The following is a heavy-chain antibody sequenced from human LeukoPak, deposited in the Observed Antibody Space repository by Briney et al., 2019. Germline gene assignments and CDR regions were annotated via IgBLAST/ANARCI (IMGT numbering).Heavy chain of an antibody. CDR1: GYSISSGYY. CDR2: IYHSGST. CDR3: ARRGFAGEYGDNHNWFDT. D-gene: IGHD4-17*01. Sequence: PSETLSLTCAVSGYSISSGYYWGWIRQPPGKGLEWIGSIYHSGSTYYNPSLKSRVTISVDTSKNQFSLKLSSVTAADTAVYYGARRGFAGEYGDNHNWFDTWGQGTLVTVSS. J-gene: IGHJ5*02. V-gene: IGHV4-38-2*01.